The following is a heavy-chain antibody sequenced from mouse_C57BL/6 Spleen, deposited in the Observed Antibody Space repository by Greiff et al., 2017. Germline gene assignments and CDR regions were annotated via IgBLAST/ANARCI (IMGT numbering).Heavy chain of an antibody. V-gene: IGHV1-82*01. CDR3: ARVYGYVYYFDY. J-gene: IGHJ2*01. CDR2: IYPGDGDT. Sequence: QVQLQQSGPELVKPGASVKISCKASGYAFSSSWMNWVKQRPGKGLEWIGRIYPGDGDTNYNGKFKGKATLTADKSSSTAYMQLSSLTSEDSAVYFCARVYGYVYYFDYWGQGTTLTVSS. D-gene: IGHD2-2*01. CDR1: GYAFSSSW.